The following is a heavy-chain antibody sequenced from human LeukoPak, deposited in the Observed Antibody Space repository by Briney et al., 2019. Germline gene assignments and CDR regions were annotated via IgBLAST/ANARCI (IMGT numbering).Heavy chain of an antibody. J-gene: IGHJ4*02. CDR2: ISGSGGST. CDR3: ARDDYLGY. CDR1: GFTFSSYA. D-gene: IGHD3-16*01. Sequence: GGSLRLSCAASGFTFSSYAMSWVRQAPGKGLEWVSAISGSGGSTYYADSVKGRFTISRDNARNSVYLQMNSLRAEDTAVYYCARDDYLGYWGQGTLVTVSS. V-gene: IGHV3-23*01.